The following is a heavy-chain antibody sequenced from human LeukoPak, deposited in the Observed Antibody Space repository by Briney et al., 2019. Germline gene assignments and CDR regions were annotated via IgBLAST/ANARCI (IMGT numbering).Heavy chain of an antibody. CDR3: ARDLSGVTGYTYGRGIDY. V-gene: IGHV3-21*01. D-gene: IGHD5-18*01. CDR1: GFTFSNYN. CDR2: ITSSGTYI. Sequence: GGSLRLSCAASGFTFSNYNMNWVRQAPGKAMEWVSSITSSGTYIFYADSVKGRFTISRDNAKNSLYLQMDSLGPEDTAVYYCARDLSGVTGYTYGRGIDYWGQGTLVTVSS. J-gene: IGHJ4*02.